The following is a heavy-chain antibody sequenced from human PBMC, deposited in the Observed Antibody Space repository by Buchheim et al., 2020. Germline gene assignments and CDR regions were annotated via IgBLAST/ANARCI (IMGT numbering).Heavy chain of an antibody. CDR3: ARSRRYRPAVNKNKDYMDV. D-gene: IGHD5-18*01. Sequence: QVQLQQWGAGLLKPSETLSLTCAVYGGSFSGYYWSWIRQPPGKGLEWIGEINHSGSTNYNPSLKSRVTISVDTSKNQFSLKLSSVTAADTAVYYCARSRRYRPAVNKNKDYMDVWGKGTT. CDR2: INHSGST. CDR1: GGSFSGYY. J-gene: IGHJ6*03. V-gene: IGHV4-34*01.